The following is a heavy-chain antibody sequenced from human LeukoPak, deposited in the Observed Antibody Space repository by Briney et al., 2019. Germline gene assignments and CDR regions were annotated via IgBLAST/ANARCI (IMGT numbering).Heavy chain of an antibody. D-gene: IGHD2-15*01. CDR2: FYYTGST. V-gene: IGHV4-39*01. CDR3: ARRLGYCSGSSCSHFDY. CDR1: GVSISSSSYY. Sequence: SETLSLTCTVSGVSISSSSYYWGWIRQPPGKGLEWIGSFYYTGSTYYNPSLKSRVTISVDTSKNQFSLKLSSVTAADTAVYYCARRLGYCSGSSCSHFDYWGQGTLVPVSS. J-gene: IGHJ4*02.